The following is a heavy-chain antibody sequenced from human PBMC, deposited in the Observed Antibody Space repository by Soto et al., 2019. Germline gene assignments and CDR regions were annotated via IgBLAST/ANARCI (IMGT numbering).Heavy chain of an antibody. CDR3: ARGYRELFFYAMDV. J-gene: IGHJ6*02. D-gene: IGHD3-10*01. CDR1: GDTVSNYA. CDR2: IIPFYDKP. V-gene: IGHV1-69*06. Sequence: QVELVQSGIEAKNPGSSVKVSCKASGDTVSNYAINWVRQAPGQGLEWMGGIIPFYDKPNYAENFLGRVTISADKFTATAYLEVSSLRSEDTAVYFCARGYRELFFYAMDVWGRGTPVIVSS.